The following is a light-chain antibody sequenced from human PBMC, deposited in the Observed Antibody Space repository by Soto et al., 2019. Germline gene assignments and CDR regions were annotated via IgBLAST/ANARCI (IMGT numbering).Light chain of an antibody. CDR1: QSISTW. Sequence: DTKMTQSPSTLSASIGDIVTITCRASQSISTWLAWYQQKPGKAPKLLIYAASTLENGVPTRFSGTGSEKEFTLTVSSLQPDDSATYYCKQYNDYINFGQGTRLEIK. J-gene: IGKJ5*01. V-gene: IGKV1-5*01. CDR3: KQYNDYIN. CDR2: AAS.